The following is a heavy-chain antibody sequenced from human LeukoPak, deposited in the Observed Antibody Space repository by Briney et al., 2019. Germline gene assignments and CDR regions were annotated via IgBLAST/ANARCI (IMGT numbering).Heavy chain of an antibody. V-gene: IGHV4-34*01. J-gene: IGHJ4*02. CDR3: ARRGPGATVDY. D-gene: IGHD4/OR15-4a*01. CDR2: VNHSGRI. CDR1: GGSFNDYY. Sequence: SETLSLTCAVYGGSFNDYYWSWIRQPPGKGLEWIGEVNHSGRINYNPSLKSRVTISQDTSKNQFSLKLRSVTAADTAVYFCARRGPGATVDYWGQGTLVTVSS.